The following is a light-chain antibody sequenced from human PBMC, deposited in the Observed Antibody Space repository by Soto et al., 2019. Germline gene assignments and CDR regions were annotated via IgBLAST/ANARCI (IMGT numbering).Light chain of an antibody. J-gene: IGKJ5*01. V-gene: IGKV3-15*01. CDR1: QSVRSN. Sequence: EIVMTQSPATLSVSPGERATLSCRASQSVRSNLAWYQQKPGQAPRLLIYGASTRATGIPARFSGSGSGTEFTLTISSLQSEDFAVYYCQQYNNWPPIFGQGTRLEIK. CDR3: QQYNNWPPI. CDR2: GAS.